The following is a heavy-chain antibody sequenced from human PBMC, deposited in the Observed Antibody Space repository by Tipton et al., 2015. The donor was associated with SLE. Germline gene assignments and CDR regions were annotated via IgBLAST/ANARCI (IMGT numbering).Heavy chain of an antibody. CDR2: VSWDGLTT. V-gene: IGHV3-43*01. J-gene: IGHJ4*02. CDR1: GFTFDDYS. Sequence: SLRLSCAASGFTFDDYSMHWVRQVPGRGLEWVSLVSWDGLTTSYADSVKGRFTISRGNGKNSLNLQMDSLTTEDTALYYCAKDGGDYYFDYWGQGTLVTVSS. CDR3: AKDGGDYYFDY. D-gene: IGHD4/OR15-4a*01.